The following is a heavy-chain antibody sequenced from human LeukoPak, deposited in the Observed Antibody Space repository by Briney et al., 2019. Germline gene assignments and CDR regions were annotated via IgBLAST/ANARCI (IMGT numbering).Heavy chain of an antibody. D-gene: IGHD6-13*01. V-gene: IGHV1-69*05. CDR3: ARPSQRYSSSWYPLGY. Sequence: ASVKVSCKASGGTFSSYAISWVRQAPGQGLEWMGGIIPIFGTANYAQKVQGRVTITTDESTSTAYMELGSLRSEDTAVYYCARPSQRYSSSWYPLGYWGQGTLVTVSS. J-gene: IGHJ4*02. CDR1: GGTFSSYA. CDR2: IIPIFGTA.